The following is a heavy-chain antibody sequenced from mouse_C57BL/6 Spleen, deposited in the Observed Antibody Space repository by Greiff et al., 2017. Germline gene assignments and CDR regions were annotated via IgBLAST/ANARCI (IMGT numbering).Heavy chain of an antibody. J-gene: IGHJ4*01. Sequence: QVQLQQSGAELVKPGASVKISCKASGYTFTDYYINWVKQRPGQGLEWIGKIGPGSGSTYYNEKFKGKATLTADKSSSTAYMQLSSLTSEDSAVYFCAREGEYDYDGDYYAMDYWGQGTSVTVSS. V-gene: IGHV1-77*01. CDR2: IGPGSGST. CDR1: GYTFTDYY. CDR3: AREGEYDYDGDYYAMDY. D-gene: IGHD2-4*01.